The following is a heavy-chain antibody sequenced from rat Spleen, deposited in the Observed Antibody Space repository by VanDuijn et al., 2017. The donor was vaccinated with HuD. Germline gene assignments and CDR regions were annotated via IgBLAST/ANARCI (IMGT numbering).Heavy chain of an antibody. Sequence: EVQLVESGGGLVQPGRSLKLSCTASGFTFSDYYMAWVRQAPKKGLEWFASISYEGSNTYYGDSVKGRFTFSRDNAKNTLYLQMESLRSEDTATYYCARDMSRTIAAKSYYYFDFWGPGTMVTVSS. CDR3: ARDMSRTIAAKSYYYFDF. V-gene: IGHV5-22*01. D-gene: IGHD1-2*01. CDR2: ISYEGSNT. CDR1: GFTFSDYY. J-gene: IGHJ1*01.